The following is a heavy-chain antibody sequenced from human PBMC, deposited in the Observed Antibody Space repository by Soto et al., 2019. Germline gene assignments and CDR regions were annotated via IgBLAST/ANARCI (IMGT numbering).Heavy chain of an antibody. D-gene: IGHD2-2*01. J-gene: IGHJ3*02. CDR3: AKGSTSWSWDAFDI. V-gene: IGHV3-21*04. CDR2: ISSSSSYI. Sequence: LRLSCAASGFTFSSYSMNWVRQAPGKGLEWVSSISSSSSYIYYADSVKGRFTISTSTAYMELRSLRSDDTAVYYCAKGSTSWSWDAFDIWGQGTMVTVSS. CDR1: GFTFSSYS.